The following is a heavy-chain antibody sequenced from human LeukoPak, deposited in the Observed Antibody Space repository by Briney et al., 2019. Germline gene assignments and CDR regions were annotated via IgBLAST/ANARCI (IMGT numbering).Heavy chain of an antibody. CDR1: YW. J-gene: IGHJ4*02. D-gene: IGHD5-18*01. Sequence: YWSWIRQPPGKGLEWMGVINPNDSDTRYSPSFQGQVTISADKSVNTAYLQWTRLQASDTAMYFCGRPRWGGYSPFDYWGQGTPVTVSS. CDR2: INPNDSDT. CDR3: GRPRWGGYSPFDY. V-gene: IGHV5-51*01.